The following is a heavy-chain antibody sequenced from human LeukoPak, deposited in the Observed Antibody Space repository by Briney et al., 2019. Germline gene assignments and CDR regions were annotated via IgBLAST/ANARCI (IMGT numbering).Heavy chain of an antibody. Sequence: GGSLRLSCAVSGFTFSSYTMNWVRQAPGKGLEWVSSISTSSSYTYYADSVKGRFTISRDNAKNSLYLQMNSLRAEDTAVYYCARDLEDYNNYEEMAIWGQGTLVTVSS. CDR3: ARDLEDYNNYEEMAI. J-gene: IGHJ4*02. CDR2: ISTSSSYT. D-gene: IGHD4-11*01. V-gene: IGHV3-21*01. CDR1: GFTFSSYT.